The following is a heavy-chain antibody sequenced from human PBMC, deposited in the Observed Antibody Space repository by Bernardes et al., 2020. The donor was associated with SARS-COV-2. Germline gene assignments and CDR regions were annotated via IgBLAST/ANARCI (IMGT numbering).Heavy chain of an antibody. J-gene: IGHJ4*02. CDR3: AKRVAAAAGHFDY. CDR2: IYSGGST. D-gene: IGHD6-13*01. CDR1: GFTVSSNY. Sequence: GGSLRLSCAASGFTVSSNYMSWVRQAPGKGLEWVSVIYSGGSTYYADSVKGRFTISRDNSKNTLYLQMNSLRAEDTAVYYCAKRVAAAAGHFDYWGQGTLVTVSS. V-gene: IGHV3-66*04.